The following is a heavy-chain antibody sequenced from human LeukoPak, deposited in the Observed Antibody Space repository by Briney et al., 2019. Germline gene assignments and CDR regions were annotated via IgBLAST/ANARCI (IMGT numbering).Heavy chain of an antibody. J-gene: IGHJ4*02. V-gene: IGHV1-2*02. CDR2: INPNSGGT. D-gene: IGHD3-16*01. CDR1: GYTFTGYX. CDR3: ASGAHYFDY. Sequence: SVXXSCKASGYTFTGYXMHWVRXAXXQGLEWMGWINPNSGGTNYTQKFQGRVTMTRDTSISTAYMELSRLRSDDTAVYYCASGAHYFDYWGQGTLVTVSS.